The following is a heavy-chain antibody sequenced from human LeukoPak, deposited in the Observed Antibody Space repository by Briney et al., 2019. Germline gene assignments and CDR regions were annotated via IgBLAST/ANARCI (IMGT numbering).Heavy chain of an antibody. CDR1: GFTFSSYS. J-gene: IGHJ4*02. CDR3: ARAGGSGSYPYYFDY. CDR2: ISSSSYI. Sequence: GGSLRLSCAASGFTFSSYSMNWVRQAPGKGLEWVSSISSSSYIYYADSVKGRFTISRDNAKNSLYLQMNSLRAEDTAVYYCARAGGSGSYPYYFDYWGQGILVTVSS. V-gene: IGHV3-21*01. D-gene: IGHD1-26*01.